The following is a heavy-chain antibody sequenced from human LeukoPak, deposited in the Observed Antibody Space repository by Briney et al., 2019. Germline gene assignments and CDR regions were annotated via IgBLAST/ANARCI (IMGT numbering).Heavy chain of an antibody. CDR3: AKDLKYYGSSGYYYL. Sequence: WASLRLSCAASGFTFSSNAMSWVRQAPGKGLEWVSAISGSGGSTYYADSVKGRCTISRVNTKNTLYLQMNSLRAEDTAVYYCAKDLKYYGSSGYYYLWGQGTLVTVSS. J-gene: IGHJ5*02. V-gene: IGHV3-23*01. D-gene: IGHD3-22*01. CDR1: GFTFSSNA. CDR2: ISGSGGST.